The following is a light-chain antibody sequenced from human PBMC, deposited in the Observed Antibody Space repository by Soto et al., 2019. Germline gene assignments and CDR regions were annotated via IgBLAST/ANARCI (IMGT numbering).Light chain of an antibody. CDR1: QSLVHSDGNTY. J-gene: IGKJ2*01. CDR3: MLASQSYT. CDR2: KIS. V-gene: IGKV2-24*01. Sequence: DIVMTQTPLSLPVTLGQPASISCRSSQSLVHSDGNTYFNWLQQRPGQPPSLLIYKISNWFPGVTVRFSGSGAGADFILKMSRVDAEDVGVYYCMLASQSYTFGQVTKLEIK.